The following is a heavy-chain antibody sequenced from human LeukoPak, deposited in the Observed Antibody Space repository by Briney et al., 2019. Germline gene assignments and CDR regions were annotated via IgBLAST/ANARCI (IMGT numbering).Heavy chain of an antibody. V-gene: IGHV4-34*01. Sequence: PSETLSLPCAVYGGSFSGYYWSWIRQPPGKGLEWIGEINHSGSTNYDPSLKSRVTISVDTSKNQFSLKLSSVTAADTAVYYCASIGLAARSFDYWGQGTLVTVSS. D-gene: IGHD6-6*01. CDR1: GGSFSGYY. CDR2: INHSGST. J-gene: IGHJ4*02. CDR3: ASIGLAARSFDY.